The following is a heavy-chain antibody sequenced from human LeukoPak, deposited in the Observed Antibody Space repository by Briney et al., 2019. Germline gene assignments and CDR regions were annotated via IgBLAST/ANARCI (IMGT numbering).Heavy chain of an antibody. CDR2: IYHSGSA. J-gene: IGHJ4*02. CDR1: SYSISSGYY. V-gene: IGHV4-38-2*01. Sequence: SETLSLTCAVSSYSISSGYYWGWIRQPPGKGLEWIGSIYHSGSAYYNPSLKSRVTISVDTSKNQFSLKLSSVTAADTAVYYCARGPVFYYFDYWGQGTLVTVSS. CDR3: ARGPVFYYFDY.